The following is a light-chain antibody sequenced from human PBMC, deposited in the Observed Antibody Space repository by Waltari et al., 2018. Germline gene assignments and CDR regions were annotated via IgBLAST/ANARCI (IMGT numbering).Light chain of an antibody. V-gene: IGKV1-6*01. J-gene: IGKJ1*01. CDR3: QHYYDNPRT. Sequence: IQMTQSPSALSASVGDRVTISCRASQNINSNLAWYQQKPGKAPKVLIYNASSLRSGIPSRVSGSGSGTDFTLTIGSLQPEDSATYFCQHYYDNPRTFGQGTKVEI. CDR1: QNINSN. CDR2: NAS.